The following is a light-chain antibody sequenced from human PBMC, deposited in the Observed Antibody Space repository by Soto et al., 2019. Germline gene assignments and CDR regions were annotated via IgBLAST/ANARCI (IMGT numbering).Light chain of an antibody. J-gene: IGLJ2*01. CDR1: SSNIGNNY. CDR2: RNN. CDR3: AAWDDSLSGPV. Sequence: QSVLTQPPSVSGTPGQWVTISCSGSSSNIGNNYGYWYQQVPGTAPKLLISRNNERPSGVPDRFSGSKSGTSASLAISGLRSEDEADYYCAAWDDSLSGPVFGGGTQLTVL. V-gene: IGLV1-47*01.